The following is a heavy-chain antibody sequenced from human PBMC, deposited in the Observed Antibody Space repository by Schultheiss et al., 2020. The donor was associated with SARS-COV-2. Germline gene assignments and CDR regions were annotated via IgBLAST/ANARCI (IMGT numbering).Heavy chain of an antibody. J-gene: IGHJ4*02. CDR2: IYHSGST. CDR3: AREYCSGGSCYSGDTAAFDY. CDR1: GYSISSGYY. V-gene: IGHV4-38-2*02. D-gene: IGHD2-15*01. Sequence: SQTLSLTCTVSGYSISSGYYWGWIRQPPGKGLEWIGSIYHSGSTYYNPSLKSRVTISVDTSKNQFSLKLSSVTAADTAVYYCAREYCSGGSCYSGDTAAFDYWGQGTLVTVSS.